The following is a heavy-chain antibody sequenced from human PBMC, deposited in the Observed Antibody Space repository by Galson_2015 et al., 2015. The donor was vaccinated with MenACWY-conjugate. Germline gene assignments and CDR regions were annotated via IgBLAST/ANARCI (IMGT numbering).Heavy chain of an antibody. Sequence: SLRLSCAASGFTFSSYAMSWVRQAPGKGLEWVSAISGSGGSTYYADSVKGRFTISRDNSKNTLYLQMNSLRAEDTAVYYCATRGYSYAKGHYWGQGTLVTVSS. CDR2: ISGSGGST. J-gene: IGHJ4*02. V-gene: IGHV3-23*01. CDR1: GFTFSSYA. D-gene: IGHD5-18*01. CDR3: ATRGYSYAKGHY.